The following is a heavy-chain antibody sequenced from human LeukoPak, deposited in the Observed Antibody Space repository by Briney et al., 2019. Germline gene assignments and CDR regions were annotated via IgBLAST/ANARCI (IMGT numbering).Heavy chain of an antibody. CDR3: AKQKRSFYGSGSYPDY. D-gene: IGHD3-10*01. CDR1: GFTFSSYA. J-gene: IGHJ4*02. V-gene: IGHV3-23*01. CDR2: ISGSGGST. Sequence: GGSLRLSCAASGFTFSSYAMSWVRQAPGKGLEWVSAISGSGGSTYYADSVKGRFTISRDNSKNTLFLQMDNLRAEDTAIYYCAKQKRSFYGSGSYPDYWGQGILVTVSA.